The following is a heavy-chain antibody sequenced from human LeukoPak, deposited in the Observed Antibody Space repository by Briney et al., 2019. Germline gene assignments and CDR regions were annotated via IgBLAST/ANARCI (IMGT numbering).Heavy chain of an antibody. CDR3: AREKGNVIMLYAPTGPYDY. D-gene: IGHD2-8*01. J-gene: IGHJ4*02. Sequence: GGSLRLSCAASGFTFSSHWMSWVRQAPGKGLEWVSSISSSSSYIYYADSVKGRFTISRDNAKNSLHLQMNSLRAEDTAVYYCAREKGNVIMLYAPTGPYDYWGQGTLVTVSS. CDR1: GFTFSSHW. CDR2: ISSSSSYI. V-gene: IGHV3-21*01.